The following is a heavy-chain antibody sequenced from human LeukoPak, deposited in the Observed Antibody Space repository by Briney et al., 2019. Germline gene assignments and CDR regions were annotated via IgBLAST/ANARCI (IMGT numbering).Heavy chain of an antibody. Sequence: ASVKVSCKASGYTFATYGISWVRQAPGQGLEWMGWINPNSGGTNYAQKFQGRVTMTRDTSISTAYMELSRLRSDDTAVYYCARGPGGGLMVYANNYYYYYMDVWGKGTTVTVSS. V-gene: IGHV1-2*02. J-gene: IGHJ6*03. CDR1: GYTFATYG. CDR2: INPNSGGT. CDR3: ARGPGGGLMVYANNYYYYYMDV. D-gene: IGHD2-8*01.